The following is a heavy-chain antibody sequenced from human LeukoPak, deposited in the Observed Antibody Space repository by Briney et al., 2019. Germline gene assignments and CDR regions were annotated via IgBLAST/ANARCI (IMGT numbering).Heavy chain of an antibody. CDR2: INHSGST. V-gene: IGHV4-34*01. D-gene: IGHD2-2*01. Sequence: SETLSLTCAVYGGSFSGYYWSWIRQPPGKGLEWLGEINHSGSTNYNPSLKSRVTISVDTSKNQFSLKLSSVTAADTAVYYCARRPYCSSTSCYSPTDAFDIWGQGTMVTVSS. J-gene: IGHJ3*02. CDR1: GGSFSGYY. CDR3: ARRPYCSSTSCYSPTDAFDI.